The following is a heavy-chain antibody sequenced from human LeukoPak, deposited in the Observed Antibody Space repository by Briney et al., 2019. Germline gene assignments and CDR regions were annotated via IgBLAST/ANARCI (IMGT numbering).Heavy chain of an antibody. D-gene: IGHD4-17*01. V-gene: IGHV4-59*12. CDR2: IYYSGST. J-gene: IGHJ4*02. CDR3: ARASVTTVSRWDY. CDR1: GGSISSYY. Sequence: SETLSLTCTVSGGSISSYYWSWIRQPPGKGLEWIGYIYYSGSTNYNPSLKSRVTISVDTSKNQFSLKLSSVTAADTAVYYCARASVTTVSRWDYWGQGTLVTVSS.